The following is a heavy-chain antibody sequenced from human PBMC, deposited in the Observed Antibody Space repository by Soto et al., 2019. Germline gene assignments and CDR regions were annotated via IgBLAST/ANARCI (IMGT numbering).Heavy chain of an antibody. CDR3: ARDKIPGLFDY. J-gene: IGHJ4*02. CDR1: GGSISSGGYS. Sequence: PSETLSLTCAVSGGSISSGGYSWGWIRQPPGKGLEWIGYIYHSGSTYYNPSLKSRVTISVDRSKNQFSLKLSSVTAADTAVYYCARDKIPGLFDYWGQGTLVTVSS. D-gene: IGHD2-21*01. CDR2: IYHSGST. V-gene: IGHV4-30-2*01.